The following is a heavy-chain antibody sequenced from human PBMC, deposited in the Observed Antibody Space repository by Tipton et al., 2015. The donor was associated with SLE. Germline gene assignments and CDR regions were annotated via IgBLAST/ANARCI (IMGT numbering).Heavy chain of an antibody. CDR2: IFYSGRT. V-gene: IGHV4-34*12. D-gene: IGHD5-18*01. CDR1: GGSFSGYY. Sequence: TLSLTCAVYGGSFSGYYWSWIRQPPGAGLEWIGTIFYSGRTYYNPSLKSRVTISVDTSKNQFSLKVSSVTAADTAVYYCARMGISYGKYHFDYWGQGTLVTVSS. CDR3: ARMGISYGKYHFDY. J-gene: IGHJ4*02.